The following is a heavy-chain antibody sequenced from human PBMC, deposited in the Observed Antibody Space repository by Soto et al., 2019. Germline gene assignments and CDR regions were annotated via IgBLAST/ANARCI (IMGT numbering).Heavy chain of an antibody. CDR2: ISYDGSNK. Sequence: QVQLVESGGGVVQPGRSLRLSCAASGFTFSSYAMHWVRQAPGKGLEWVAVISYDGSNKYYADSVKGRFTISRDNSKNPLYLQMNSLRAEDTAVYYCAKGDWVDPWGRGTLVTVSS. V-gene: IGHV3-30-3*01. D-gene: IGHD1-26*01. J-gene: IGHJ5*02. CDR1: GFTFSSYA. CDR3: AKGDWVDP.